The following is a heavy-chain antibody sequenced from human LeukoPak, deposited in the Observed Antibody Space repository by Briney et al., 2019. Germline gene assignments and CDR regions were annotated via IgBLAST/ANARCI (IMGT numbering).Heavy chain of an antibody. CDR1: GFTFDDYA. CDR3: AKDKGGYLLDY. J-gene: IGHJ4*02. V-gene: IGHV3-9*01. CDR2: ISWNSGSI. Sequence: GGSLRLSCAASGFTFDDYAMHWVRQAPGKGLEWVSGISWNSGSIGYADSVKGRFTISRDNAKNSLYLQMNSLRTEDTALYYCAKDKGGYLLDYWGQGTLVTVSS. D-gene: IGHD5-18*01.